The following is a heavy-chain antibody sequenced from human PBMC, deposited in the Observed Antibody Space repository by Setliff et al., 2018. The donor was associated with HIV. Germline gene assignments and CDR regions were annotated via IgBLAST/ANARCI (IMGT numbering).Heavy chain of an antibody. CDR3: ATVHGSFWSRFDP. D-gene: IGHD3-3*01. Sequence: VQVSCKVSGYTLTELSMHWVRQAPGKGLEWMGGFDPEDGETIYAQKFQGRVTMTEDTSTDTAYMELSSLRSEDTAVYYCATVHGSFWSRFDPWGQGTLVTVSS. J-gene: IGHJ5*02. CDR2: FDPEDGET. CDR1: GYTLTELS. V-gene: IGHV1-24*01.